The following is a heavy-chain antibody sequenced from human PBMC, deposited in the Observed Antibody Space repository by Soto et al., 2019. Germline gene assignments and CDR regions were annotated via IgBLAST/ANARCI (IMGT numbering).Heavy chain of an antibody. V-gene: IGHV5-10-1*01. CDR2: IDPSDSQT. CDR3: ARQIYDSDSGPNFQYYFDS. J-gene: IGHJ4*02. CDR1: GYSFAGYW. D-gene: IGHD3-22*01. Sequence: PVESLKISCSGSGYSFAGYWITWVRQMPWKGLEWMGRIDPSDSQTYYSPSFRGHVTISAAKSITTVFLQWSSLRASDTAMYYCARQIYDSDSGPNFQYYFDSWGQGTLVTVSS.